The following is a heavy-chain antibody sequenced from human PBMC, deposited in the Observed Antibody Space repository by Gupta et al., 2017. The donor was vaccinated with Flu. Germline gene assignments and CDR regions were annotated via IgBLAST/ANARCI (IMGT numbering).Heavy chain of an antibody. CDR3: ASSGWERIQIWFHDY. D-gene: IGHD5-18*01. Sequence: YPMHWVRQAPGKGLEWVALISHDGHGEHFADSVKGRFTISRDNSMNTLYLQMNRLTAEDTAVYYCASSGWERIQIWFHDYWGQGTLVTVSS. J-gene: IGHJ4*02. V-gene: IGHV3-30*03. CDR2: ISHDGHGE. CDR1: YP.